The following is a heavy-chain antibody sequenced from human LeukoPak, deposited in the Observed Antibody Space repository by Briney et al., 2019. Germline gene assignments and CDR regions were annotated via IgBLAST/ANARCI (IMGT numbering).Heavy chain of an antibody. CDR1: GFTFSNNE. CDR2: ISSGGSTI. V-gene: IGHV3-48*03. J-gene: IGHJ3*02. D-gene: IGHD1-26*01. CDR3: ARERWELLMDAFDI. Sequence: GGSLRLSCAASGFTFSNNEMNWVRQAPGKGLEWVSYISSGGSTIYYADSVKGRFTISRDNAKNSLYLQMNSLRAEDTAVYYCARERWELLMDAFDIWGQGTMVTVSS.